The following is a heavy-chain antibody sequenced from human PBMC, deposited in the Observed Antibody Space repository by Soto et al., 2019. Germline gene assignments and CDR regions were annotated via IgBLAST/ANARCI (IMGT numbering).Heavy chain of an antibody. D-gene: IGHD1-7*01. CDR3: ARDRTGTTLGYFDY. CDR2: ILPGSGTT. Sequence: QVQLVQSGAEVKKPGSSVKVSCKSSGGTFSTFPINWVRQAPGQGLEWMGAILPGSGTTNYAQKFQGRVTFSADESTTTAYMEVSSLRSEDTAVYYCARDRTGTTLGYFDYWGQGTRVTVSS. V-gene: IGHV1-69*12. J-gene: IGHJ4*02. CDR1: GGTFSTFP.